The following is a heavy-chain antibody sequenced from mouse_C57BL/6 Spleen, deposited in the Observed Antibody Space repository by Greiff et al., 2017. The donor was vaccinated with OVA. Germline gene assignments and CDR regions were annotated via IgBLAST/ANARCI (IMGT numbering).Heavy chain of an antibody. CDR1: GYTFTEYT. J-gene: IGHJ3*01. Sequence: QVQLKESGAELVKPGASVKLSCKASGYTFTEYTIHWVKQRSGQGLEWIGWFYPGSGSIKYNEKFKDKATLTADKSSSTVYMELSRLTSEDSAVYFCARHEEGGYGNYDWSWFAYWGQGTLVTVSA. D-gene: IGHD2-1*01. CDR2: FYPGSGSI. V-gene: IGHV1-62-2*01. CDR3: ARHEEGGYGNYDWSWFAY.